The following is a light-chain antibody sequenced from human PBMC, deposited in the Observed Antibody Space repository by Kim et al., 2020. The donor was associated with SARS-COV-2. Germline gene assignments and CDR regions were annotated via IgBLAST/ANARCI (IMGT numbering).Light chain of an antibody. V-gene: IGKV3-20*01. J-gene: IGKJ4*01. CDR3: QQYDTSPLT. CDR2: GAS. Sequence: EIVLTQSPGTLSLSAGERATLSCRASRSLSNSFLAWYQQKPGQAPRLLIFGASSRAADIPDRFSGSGSGADFTLTISRLEPEDFAVYYCQQYDTSPLTFGGGTKLEI. CDR1: RSLSNSF.